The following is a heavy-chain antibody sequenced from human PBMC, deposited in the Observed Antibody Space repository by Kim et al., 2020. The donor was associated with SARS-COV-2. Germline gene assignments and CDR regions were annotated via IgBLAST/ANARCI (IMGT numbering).Heavy chain of an antibody. V-gene: IGHV4-61*02. CDR3: AGGRWDSSGYYLGGAFDI. J-gene: IGHJ3*02. CDR1: GGSISSGSYY. D-gene: IGHD3-22*01. CDR2: IYTSGST. Sequence: SETLSLTCTVSGGSISSGSYYWSWIRQPAGKGLEWIGRIYTSGSTNYNPSLKSRVTISVDTSKNQFSLKLSSVTAADTAVYYCAGGRWDSSGYYLGGAFDIWGQGTMVTVSS.